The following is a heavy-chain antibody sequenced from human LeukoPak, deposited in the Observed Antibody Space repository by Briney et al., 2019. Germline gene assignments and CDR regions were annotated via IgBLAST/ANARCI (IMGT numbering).Heavy chain of an antibody. CDR1: GASMNNYY. CDR2: IYSSGTT. CDR3: AGAQVGQLPDY. Sequence: PSETLSLTCTVSGASMNNYYWSWIRQPPGKGLQWIGYIYSSGTTNYNPSLKSRVTISVDTSKNQFSLKLSSVTAADTAVYYCAGAQVGQLPDYWGQGTLVTVSA. V-gene: IGHV4-59*01. J-gene: IGHJ4*02. D-gene: IGHD2-2*01.